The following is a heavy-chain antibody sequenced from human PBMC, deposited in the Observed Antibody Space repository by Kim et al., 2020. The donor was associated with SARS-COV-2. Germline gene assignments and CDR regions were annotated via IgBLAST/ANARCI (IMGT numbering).Heavy chain of an antibody. CDR3: ATMQWLAPPVEDAFDI. J-gene: IGHJ3*02. V-gene: IGHV7-4-1*02. Sequence: ASVKVSCKASGYTFTSYAMNWVRQAPGQGLEWMGWINTNTGNPTYAQGFTGRFVFSLDTSVSTAYLQISSLKAEDTAVYYCATMQWLAPPVEDAFDIWGQGTMVTVSS. D-gene: IGHD6-19*01. CDR2: INTNTGNP. CDR1: GYTFTSYA.